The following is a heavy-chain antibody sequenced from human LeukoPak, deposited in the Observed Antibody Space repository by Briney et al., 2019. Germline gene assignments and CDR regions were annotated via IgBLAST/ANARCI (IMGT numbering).Heavy chain of an antibody. V-gene: IGHV1-2*02. CDR2: INPNNGGT. CDR1: GYTFTGYY. D-gene: IGHD3-22*01. Sequence: GASVTVSCKASGYTFTGYYMHWVRQAPGQGLEWMGWINPNNGGTNYAQKFQGRVTMTRDTSISTAYMELRRLRSDDTAVYYCARAMGYYDSSGGFDYWGQGTLVTVSS. CDR3: ARAMGYYDSSGGFDY. J-gene: IGHJ4*02.